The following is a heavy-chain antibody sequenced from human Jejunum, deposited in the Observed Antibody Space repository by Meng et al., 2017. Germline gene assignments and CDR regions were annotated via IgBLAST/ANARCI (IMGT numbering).Heavy chain of an antibody. Sequence: SAPGMVNRSGTLPLPCSGSGRYNNIIDWGGWIRQPPGKGLEWIGEIYHTGSTNYNPSLKSRVTITVDKSKNQLSLRLNSVTAADTALYYCARVRDCSTVSCESGIDPWGQGTLVTVSS. V-gene: IGHV4-4*02. CDR1: GRYNNIIDW. D-gene: IGHD2-15*01. CDR3: ARVRDCSTVSCESGIDP. CDR2: IYHTGST. J-gene: IGHJ5*02.